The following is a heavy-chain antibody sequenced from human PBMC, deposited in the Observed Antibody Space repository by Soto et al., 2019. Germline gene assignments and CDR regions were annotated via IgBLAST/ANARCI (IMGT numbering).Heavy chain of an antibody. V-gene: IGHV3-13*05. J-gene: IGHJ4*02. CDR3: ARGGGFCGADCYKGGIDY. CDR1: GFTFSSYD. D-gene: IGHD2-21*02. Sequence: PGGSLRLSCAASGFTFSSYDMHWVRQATGKGLEWVSAIGTAGDQYYPDSVRGRFTISRDNSKNTLFLQMNSLRAEDTALYYCARGGGFCGADCYKGGIDYWGQGALVTVSS. CDR2: IGTAGDQ.